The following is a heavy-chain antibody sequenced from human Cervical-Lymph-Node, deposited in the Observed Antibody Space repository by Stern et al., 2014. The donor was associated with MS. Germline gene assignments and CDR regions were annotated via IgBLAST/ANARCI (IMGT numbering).Heavy chain of an antibody. Sequence: QVQLVQSGAEVKKPGSSVKVSCKTSGGTFSTYVLSWVRQAPGQGLEWLGGIIPIFGTANYAQNFQGRLTISADESTSTASMELSNLRSEDTAVYYCAAGKEATILQYQNGMDVWGQGTTVTVSS. V-gene: IGHV1-69*01. CDR2: IIPIFGTA. J-gene: IGHJ6*02. D-gene: IGHD5-24*01. CDR1: GGTFSTYV. CDR3: AAGKEATILQYQNGMDV.